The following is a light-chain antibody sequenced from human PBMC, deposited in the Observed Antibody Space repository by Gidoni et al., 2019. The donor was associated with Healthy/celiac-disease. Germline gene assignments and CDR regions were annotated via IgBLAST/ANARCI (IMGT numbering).Light chain of an antibody. CDR1: SSNIGAGYD. CDR2: GNS. CDR3: QSYDSSLSGVV. V-gene: IGLV1-40*01. J-gene: IGLJ2*01. Sequence: QSVLTQPPSVSGAQAQRVTISCPGSSSNIGAGYDVHWYPQLPGPAPKLLIYGNSNRPSVVPDRFSGSKSGTSASLAITGLQAEDEADYYCQSYDSSLSGVVFGGGTKLTVL.